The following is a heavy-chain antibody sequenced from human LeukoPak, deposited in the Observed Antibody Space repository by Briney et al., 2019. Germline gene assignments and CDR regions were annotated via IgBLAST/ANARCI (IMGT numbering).Heavy chain of an antibody. J-gene: IGHJ5*02. V-gene: IGHV1-69*13. Sequence: GASVKVSFKASGGTFSSYAISWVRQAPGQGLEWMGGIIPIFGTVNYAQKFQGRVTITADESTSTAYMELSSLRSEDTAVYYCARDLGTTGGITGNWFDPWGQGTLVTVSS. CDR3: ARDLGTTGGITGNWFDP. CDR2: IIPIFGTV. CDR1: GGTFSSYA. D-gene: IGHD1-14*01.